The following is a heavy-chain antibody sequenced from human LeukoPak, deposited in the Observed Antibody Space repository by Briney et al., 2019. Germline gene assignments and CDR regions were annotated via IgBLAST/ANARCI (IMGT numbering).Heavy chain of an antibody. D-gene: IGHD3-10*01. CDR2: IYHSGST. V-gene: IGHV4-30-2*01. CDR3: ARDSRYGELLYFDY. CDR1: GGSISSGGYS. Sequence: SQTLSFNCAVSGGSISSGGYSWSWIRQPPGKGLEWIGYIYHSGSTYYNPSLKSRVTISVDKSKNQFSLKLSSVTAADTAVYYCARDSRYGELLYFDYWGQGTLVTVSS. J-gene: IGHJ4*02.